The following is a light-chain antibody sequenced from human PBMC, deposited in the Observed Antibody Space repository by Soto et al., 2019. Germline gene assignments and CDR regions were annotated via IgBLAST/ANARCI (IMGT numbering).Light chain of an antibody. J-gene: IGLJ3*02. CDR3: NSYTSSTTWV. V-gene: IGLV2-14*01. Sequence: QSALTQPDSVSGSPGQSITISCTGTNSDVGGYNYVSWYQQHPGKAPKLMIYEVSNRPSGVSNRFSASKSGNTASLTISGLQPEDEADYYCNSYTSSTTWVFGGGTQLTVL. CDR2: EVS. CDR1: NSDVGGYNY.